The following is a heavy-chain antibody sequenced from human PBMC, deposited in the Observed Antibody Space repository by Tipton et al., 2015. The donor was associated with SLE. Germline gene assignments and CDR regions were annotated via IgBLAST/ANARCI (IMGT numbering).Heavy chain of an antibody. CDR3: AKDRDVYSGYISGWFDP. Sequence: SLRLSCAASGFTFNDFAMHRVRQAPGKGLEWVAFIRDDGSNKYYADFVKGRFTISRDNYKNTLYLQMNSLRAEDTAAYYCAKDRDVYSGYISGWFDPWGQGTLVTVSS. CDR2: IRDDGSNK. J-gene: IGHJ5*02. CDR1: GFTFNDFA. V-gene: IGHV3-30*02. D-gene: IGHD6-19*01.